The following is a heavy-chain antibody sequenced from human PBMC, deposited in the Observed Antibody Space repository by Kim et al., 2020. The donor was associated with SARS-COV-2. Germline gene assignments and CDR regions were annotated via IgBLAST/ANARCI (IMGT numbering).Heavy chain of an antibody. V-gene: IGHV3-30*04. CDR3: AREWGPYSSGWYNDLLYYSYGMDV. J-gene: IGHJ6*02. CDR2: ISYDGSNK. D-gene: IGHD6-19*01. CDR1: GFTFSSYA. Sequence: GGSLRLSCAASGFTFSSYAMHWVRQAPGKGLEWVAVISYDGSNKYYADSVKGRFTISRDNSKNTLYLQMNSLRAEDTAVYYCAREWGPYSSGWYNDLLYYSYGMDVWGQGTTVTVSS.